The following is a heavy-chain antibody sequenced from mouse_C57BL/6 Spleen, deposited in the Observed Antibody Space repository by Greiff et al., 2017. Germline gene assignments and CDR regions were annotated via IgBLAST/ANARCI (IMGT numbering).Heavy chain of an antibody. D-gene: IGHD2-1*01. CDR2: IYPRSGNT. Sequence: VQLQESGAELARPGASVKLSCKASGYTFTSYGISWVKQRTGQGLEWIGEIYPRSGNTYYNEKFKGKATLTADKSSSTAYMELRSLTSEDSAVXFCARYYYGNYDYYYAMDYWGQGTSVTVSS. J-gene: IGHJ4*01. V-gene: IGHV1-81*01. CDR3: ARYYYGNYDYYYAMDY. CDR1: GYTFTSYG.